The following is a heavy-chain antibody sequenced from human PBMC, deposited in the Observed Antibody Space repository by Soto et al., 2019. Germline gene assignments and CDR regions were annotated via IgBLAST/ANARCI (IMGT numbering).Heavy chain of an antibody. J-gene: IGHJ6*02. Sequence: QVQLQESGPGLVKPSETLSLTCTVSGGSISSYYWNWIRQPPGKGLEWIGYIYNSGSTNYNPSLQRRVTTSVDTPTNKFSLKLSALTATDTAVYNCAGEGTWTNQYSYGMAAWGQGTTVTVSS. D-gene: IGHD1-1*01. V-gene: IGHV4-59*12. CDR1: GGSISSYY. CDR2: IYNSGST. CDR3: AGEGTWTNQYSYGMAA.